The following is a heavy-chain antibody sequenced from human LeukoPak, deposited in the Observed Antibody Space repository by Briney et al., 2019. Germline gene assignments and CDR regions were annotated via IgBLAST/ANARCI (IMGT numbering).Heavy chain of an antibody. V-gene: IGHV4-30-4*01. CDR3: ARSGRFGELGAFDI. J-gene: IGHJ3*02. CDR1: GGSISSGDYY. D-gene: IGHD3-10*01. Sequence: PSETLSLTCTVSGGSISSGDYYWSWIRQPPGKGLEWIGYIYYSGSTYYNPSLKSRVTISVDTSKNQFSLKLSSVTAADTAVYYCARSGRFGELGAFDIWGQGTMVTVSS. CDR2: IYYSGST.